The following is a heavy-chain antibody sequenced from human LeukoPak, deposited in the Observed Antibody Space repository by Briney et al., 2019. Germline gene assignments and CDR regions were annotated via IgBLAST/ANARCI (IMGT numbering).Heavy chain of an antibody. V-gene: IGHV1-2*02. CDR2: INPNSGGT. J-gene: IGHJ4*02. Sequence: GASVKVSCKASGYTFTGYYMHWGRQAPGQGLEWMGWINPNSGGTNYAQKFQGRVTMTRDTSISTAYMELSRLRSDDTAVYYCARGSPSSSGWYGDYWGQGTLVTVSS. D-gene: IGHD6-19*01. CDR1: GYTFTGYY. CDR3: ARGSPSSSGWYGDY.